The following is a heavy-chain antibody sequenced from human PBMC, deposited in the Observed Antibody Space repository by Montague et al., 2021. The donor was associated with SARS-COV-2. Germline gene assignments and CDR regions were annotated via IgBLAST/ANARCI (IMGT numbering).Heavy chain of an antibody. CDR3: TRHVHMTWPEPSPGFDY. D-gene: IGHD1-1*01. CDR1: GDSISSSSYN. Sequence: SETLSLTCTVSGDSISSSSYNWGWIRQPPGKGLEWIGSVHYSGRPYYNPSLKSRVTIYVDTSKSRLSLKLSSVTAADTAVYYCTRHVHMTWPEPSPGFDYWGQGTLVTVSS. V-gene: IGHV4-39*01. CDR2: VHYSGRP. J-gene: IGHJ4*02.